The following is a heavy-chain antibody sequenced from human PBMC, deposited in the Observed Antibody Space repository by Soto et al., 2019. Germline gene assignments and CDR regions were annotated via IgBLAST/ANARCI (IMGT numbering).Heavy chain of an antibody. V-gene: IGHV1-46*03. CDR1: GYTLTSYY. CDR3: VRDRDIVVVQGAQDAFDI. CDR2: INPSGGST. D-gene: IGHD2-2*01. J-gene: IGHJ3*02. Sequence: PSVKVSCKASGYTLTSYYMHWVRQAPGQGLEWMGIINPSGGSTSYAQKFQGRVTMTRDTSTSTVYMELSSLRSEDTAVYYCVRDRDIVVVQGAQDAFDIWGQGTMVTVSS.